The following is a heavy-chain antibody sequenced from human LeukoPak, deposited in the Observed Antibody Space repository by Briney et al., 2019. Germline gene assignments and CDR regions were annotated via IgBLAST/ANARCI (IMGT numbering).Heavy chain of an antibody. CDR3: ATATEYCSGGSCYLRWFDP. CDR2: FDPEDGET. Sequence: ASVKVSCKVSGYTLTELSMHWVRQAPGKGLEWMGGFDPEDGETIYAQKFQGRVTMTEDTSTDTAYMQLSSLKSEDTAVYYCATATEYCSGGSCYLRWFDPWGQGTLVTVSS. CDR1: GYTLTELS. V-gene: IGHV1-24*01. D-gene: IGHD2-15*01. J-gene: IGHJ5*02.